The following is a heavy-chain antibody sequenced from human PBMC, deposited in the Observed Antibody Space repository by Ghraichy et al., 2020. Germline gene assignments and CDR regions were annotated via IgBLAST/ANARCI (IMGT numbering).Heavy chain of an antibody. V-gene: IGHV4-59*01. CDR1: GGSISSYY. J-gene: IGHJ4*02. D-gene: IGHD5-24*01. Sequence: SETLSLTCTVSGGSISSYYWSWIRQPPGKGLEWIGYIYYSGSTNYNPSLKSRVTISVDTSKNQFSLKLSSVTAADTAVYYCAREGWLHTFDYWGQGTLVTVSS. CDR2: IYYSGST. CDR3: AREGWLHTFDY.